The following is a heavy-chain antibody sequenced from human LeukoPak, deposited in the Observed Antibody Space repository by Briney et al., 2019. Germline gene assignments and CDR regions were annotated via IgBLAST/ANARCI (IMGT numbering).Heavy chain of an antibody. V-gene: IGHV1-8*01. J-gene: IGHJ4*02. Sequence: ASVKVSCKASGYTFTSYDINWVRQATGQGLEWMGWMNPNSGNTGYAQKFQGRVTMTRNTSISTAYMELSSLRSEDTAVYYCARGGVSWRSCSGGSCPLRDWGQGTLVTVSS. CDR2: MNPNSGNT. CDR1: GYTFTSYD. D-gene: IGHD2-15*01. CDR3: ARGGVSWRSCSGGSCPLRD.